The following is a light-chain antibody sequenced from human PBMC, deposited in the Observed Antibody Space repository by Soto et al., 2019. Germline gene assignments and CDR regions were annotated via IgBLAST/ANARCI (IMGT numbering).Light chain of an antibody. J-gene: IGKJ1*01. CDR3: QQYNSYRE. CDR2: KAS. Sequence: DIQMTQSPSTLSASVGDRVTITCRASQSIDTWLAWHQQKPGQVPKLLISKASSLESGVPSRFSGSGSGTEFTLTISSLQPDDSATYYCQQYNSYREFGQGTKV. V-gene: IGKV1-5*03. CDR1: QSIDTW.